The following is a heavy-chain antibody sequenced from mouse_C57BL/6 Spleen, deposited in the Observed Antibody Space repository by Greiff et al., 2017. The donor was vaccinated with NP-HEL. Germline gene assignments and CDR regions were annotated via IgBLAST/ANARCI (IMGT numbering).Heavy chain of an antibody. D-gene: IGHD1-1*01. CDR2: ISDGGSYT. Sequence: EVKVVESGGGLVKPGGSLKLSCAASGFTFSSYAMSWVRQTPEKRLEWVATISDGGSYTYYPDNVKGRFTISRDNAKNNLYLQMSHLKSEDTAMYYCARDRDYGSSYSGYFDYWGQGTTLTVSS. J-gene: IGHJ2*01. CDR1: GFTFSSYA. V-gene: IGHV5-4*01. CDR3: ARDRDYGSSYSGYFDY.